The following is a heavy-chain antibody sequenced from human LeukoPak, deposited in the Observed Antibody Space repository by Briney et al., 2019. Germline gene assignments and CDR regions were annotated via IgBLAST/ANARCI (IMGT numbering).Heavy chain of an antibody. CDR2: MNPNSGNT. V-gene: IGHV1-8*01. CDR3: AKNGDRGAYCTGGTCYPYFCYYMDV. D-gene: IGHD2-15*01. J-gene: IGHJ6*03. CDR1: GYTFTSYD. Sequence: ASVKVSCKASGYTFTSYDINWVRQATGQGLEWMGWMNPNSGNTGYAQKFHGRVTMTTNTSISTVYMELSSLRSEDTAIYYCAKNGDRGAYCTGGTCYPYFCYYMDVWGKGTTVTI.